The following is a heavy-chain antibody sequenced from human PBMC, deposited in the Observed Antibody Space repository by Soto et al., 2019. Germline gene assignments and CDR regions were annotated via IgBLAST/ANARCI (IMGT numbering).Heavy chain of an antibody. Sequence: GGSLRLSCAASGFTFSSYAMIWVRQAPGKGLEWVSAISGSGGSTYYADSVKGRFTISRDNSKNTLYLQMNSLRAEDTAVYYCATAYCGGDCQVPNYWXQGTLVTVSS. D-gene: IGHD2-21*01. J-gene: IGHJ4*02. CDR2: ISGSGGST. CDR3: ATAYCGGDCQVPNY. CDR1: GFTFSSYA. V-gene: IGHV3-23*01.